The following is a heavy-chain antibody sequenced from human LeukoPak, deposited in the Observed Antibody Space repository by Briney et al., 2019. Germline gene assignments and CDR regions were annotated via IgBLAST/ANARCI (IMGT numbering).Heavy chain of an antibody. CDR3: ARVQRVKFPLKYYFDY. D-gene: IGHD3-10*01. CDR1: GYSFTSYD. CDR2: MNPNSGNT. V-gene: IGHV1-8*01. Sequence: ASVKVSCKASGYSFTSYDINWVRQATGQGLEWMGWMNPNSGNTGCAQKFQGRVTMTRSTSISTAYMELSSLRSEDTAVYYCARVQRVKFPLKYYFDYWGQGILVTVSS. J-gene: IGHJ4*02.